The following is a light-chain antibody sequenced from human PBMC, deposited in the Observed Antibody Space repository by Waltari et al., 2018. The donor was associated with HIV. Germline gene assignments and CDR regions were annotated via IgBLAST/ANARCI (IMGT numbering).Light chain of an antibody. CDR2: GAS. CDR3: QQYDGSST. Sequence: EIVLTQSPGTLSLSPGERATLPCRASQSVSRSYLAWYQQKPGQAPRLLIYGASSRATGTPDRFSGSGSGTDFTLTINRLEPEDFAVYYCQQYDGSSTFGGGTKVEIK. V-gene: IGKV3-20*01. CDR1: QSVSRSY. J-gene: IGKJ4*01.